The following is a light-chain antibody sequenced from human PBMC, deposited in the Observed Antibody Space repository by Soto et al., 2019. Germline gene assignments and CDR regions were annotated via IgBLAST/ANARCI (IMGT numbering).Light chain of an antibody. CDR2: DAS. Sequence: EIVLTQSPASLPLSPGERASLSCRASQSVTNSVAWYQQKPGQAPRLLIYDASSRATGIPVRFSGSGSGTDFTLTISSLEPEDFAIYYCLQRSTWPYTFGQGTKVEIK. V-gene: IGKV3-11*01. J-gene: IGKJ2*01. CDR3: LQRSTWPYT. CDR1: QSVTNS.